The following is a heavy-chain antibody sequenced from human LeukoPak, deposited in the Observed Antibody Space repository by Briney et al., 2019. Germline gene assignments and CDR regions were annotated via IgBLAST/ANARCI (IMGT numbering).Heavy chain of an antibody. J-gene: IGHJ3*02. CDR3: ARPYYYDSSGYYHDAFDI. CDR2: INHSGST. V-gene: IGHV4-34*01. CDR1: GGSFSGYY. Sequence: ETLSLNCAVYGGSFSGYYWSWIRQPPGKGLEWIGEINHSGSTNYNPSLKSRVTISVDTSKNQFSLKLSSVTAADTAVYYCARPYYYDSSGYYHDAFDIWGQGTMVTVSS. D-gene: IGHD3-22*01.